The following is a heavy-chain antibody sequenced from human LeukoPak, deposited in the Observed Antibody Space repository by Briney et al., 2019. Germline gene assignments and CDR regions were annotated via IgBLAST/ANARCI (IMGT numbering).Heavy chain of an antibody. J-gene: IGHJ4*02. CDR3: AEGGESSSWLFDY. CDR2: LSGSGLST. D-gene: IGHD6-13*01. CDR1: GFTFSSYA. Sequence: PGGSLRLSCAASGFTFSSYAMSWVRQAPGKGLQWVSALSGSGLSTYYADSVKGRFTISRDNSKNTLYLQMNSLRAEDTAVYYCAEGGESSSWLFDYWGQGTLAPVSS. V-gene: IGHV3-23*01.